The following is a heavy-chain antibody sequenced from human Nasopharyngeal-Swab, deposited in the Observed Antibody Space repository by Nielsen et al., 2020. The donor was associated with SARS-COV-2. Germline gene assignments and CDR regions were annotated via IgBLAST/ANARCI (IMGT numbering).Heavy chain of an antibody. J-gene: IGHJ3*02. CDR2: ITSGSSYI. D-gene: IGHD3-3*01. CDR1: GFTFSSYS. CDR3: ARGYDFRSGSNAFDI. V-gene: IGHV3-21*01. Sequence: GGSLRLSCAASGFTFSSYSMNWVRKAQGKGLEWVSSITSGSSYIYYADSVKGRFTISRDNAKNSLFLQMNSLRAEDTAVYYCARGYDFRSGSNAFDIWGQGTMVTVSS.